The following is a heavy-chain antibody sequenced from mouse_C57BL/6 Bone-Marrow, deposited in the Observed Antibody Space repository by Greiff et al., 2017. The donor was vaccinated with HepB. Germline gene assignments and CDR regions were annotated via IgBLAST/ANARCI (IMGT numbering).Heavy chain of an antibody. Sequence: VQLQQSGPGLVQPSQSLSITCTVSGFSLTSYGVHWVRQSPGKGLEWLGVIWRGGSTDYNAAFMSRLSITKDNSKSQVFFKMNSLQADDTAIYYCATNTDGYYPYYAMDYWGQGTSVTVSS. V-gene: IGHV2-5*01. D-gene: IGHD2-3*01. CDR1: GFSLTSYG. CDR2: IWRGGST. CDR3: ATNTDGYYPYYAMDY. J-gene: IGHJ4*01.